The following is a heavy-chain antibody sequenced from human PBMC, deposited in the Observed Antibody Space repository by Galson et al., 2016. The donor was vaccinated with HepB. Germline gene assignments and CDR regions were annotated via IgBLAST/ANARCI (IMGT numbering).Heavy chain of an antibody. CDR2: IFWDDDK. D-gene: IGHD3-10*01. Sequence: PALVKPTQTLTLTCTFSGFSLTSGGVGVGWVRQPPGEALECLALIFWDDDKRLSPSLKNRLNIKKDTSRNRVVLTMSKTDPQDTDTDFWAHRGRGSDCFDVGGQGTLVTVSS. CDR3: AHRGRGSDCFDV. CDR1: GFSLTSGGVG. V-gene: IGHV2-5*02. J-gene: IGHJ3*01.